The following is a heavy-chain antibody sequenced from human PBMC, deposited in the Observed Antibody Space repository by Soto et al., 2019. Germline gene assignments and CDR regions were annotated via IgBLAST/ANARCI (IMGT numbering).Heavy chain of an antibody. J-gene: IGHJ4*02. V-gene: IGHV3-23*01. D-gene: IGHD3-22*01. CDR3: AKGSRINMIVVANHFDY. CDR2: ISGSGGST. CDR1: GFTFSSYA. Sequence: GGSLRLSCAASGFTFSSYAMSWVRQAPGKGLEWVSAISGSGGSTYYADSVKGRFTISRDNSKNTLYLQMNSLRAEDTAVYYCAKGSRINMIVVANHFDYWGQGIRVTVS.